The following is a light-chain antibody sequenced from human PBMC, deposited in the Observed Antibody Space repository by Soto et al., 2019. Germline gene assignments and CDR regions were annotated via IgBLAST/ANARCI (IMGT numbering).Light chain of an antibody. CDR2: GAS. CDR1: QLFSSN. J-gene: IGKJ1*01. Sequence: EIVMTQSAATLSVSPGESVTLSCRASQLFSSNLAWYQRRPGQAPRLLIYGASSRATGIPDRFSGSGSGTDFTLTISRLEPEDFAVYYCHQYGSSSWTFGQGTKVDIK. CDR3: HQYGSSSWT. V-gene: IGKV3-20*01.